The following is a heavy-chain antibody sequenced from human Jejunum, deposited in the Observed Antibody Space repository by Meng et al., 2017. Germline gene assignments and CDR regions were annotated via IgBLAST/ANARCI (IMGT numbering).Heavy chain of an antibody. CDR1: GFSLGDYA. V-gene: IGHV3-9*01. CDR2: INWDSGAS. D-gene: IGHD6-19*01. J-gene: IGHJ4*02. Sequence: SLKISCAASGFSLGDYAMHWVRQAPGKGLEWVSSINWDSGASANADSVKGRFTISRDNAKNSLYLQMDSLRTEDTALYYCVKGRFNTGWFYFDYWGQGTRVT. CDR3: VKGRFNTGWFYFDY.